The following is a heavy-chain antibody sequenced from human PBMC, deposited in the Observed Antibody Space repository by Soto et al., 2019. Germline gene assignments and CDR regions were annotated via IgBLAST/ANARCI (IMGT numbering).Heavy chain of an antibody. V-gene: IGHV1-2*04. CDR1: GYSFTGYS. J-gene: IGHJ6*03. Sequence: ASVKVSCKASGYSFTGYSMHWVRQAPGQGLEWMGWINPKNGATNYAQKFQGWVTMIRDTSISTAYMELRNLKSDDTAVYYCATGGDYYYYHLDVWGKGTTVTVSS. CDR2: INPKNGAT. CDR3: ATGGDYYYYHLDV.